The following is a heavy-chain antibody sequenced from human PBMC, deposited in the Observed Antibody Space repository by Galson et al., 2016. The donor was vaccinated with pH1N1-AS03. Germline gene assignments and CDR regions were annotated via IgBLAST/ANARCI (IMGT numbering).Heavy chain of an antibody. CDR1: GFTFRNTW. CDR2: IKTKVDGGTT. Sequence: SLRLSCAASGFTFRNTWMSWVRQAPGKGLEWVGRIKTKVDGGTTDYAATVKGRFTISRDDSKDTLFLHLNTLVTADTAVYYCTTLYSKASGYGMDVLCQGTTVTVSS. CDR3: TTLYSKASGYGMDV. V-gene: IGHV3-15*01. D-gene: IGHD4-11*01. J-gene: IGHJ6*02.